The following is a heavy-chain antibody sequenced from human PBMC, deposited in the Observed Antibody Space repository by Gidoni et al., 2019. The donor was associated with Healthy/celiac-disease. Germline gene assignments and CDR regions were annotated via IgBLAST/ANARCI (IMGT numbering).Heavy chain of an antibody. D-gene: IGHD6-6*01. CDR3: ARARNIAARTLYFDY. Sequence: QVQLVQSGAEVKKTGSSVKVSCKASGGPFSRYAIRWVRQAPGQGLDWMGGIIPIFGTANYAQKFQGRVTITADKSTSTAYMELSSLRSEDTAVYYCARARNIAARTLYFDYWGQGTLVTVSS. J-gene: IGHJ4*02. CDR2: IIPIFGTA. V-gene: IGHV1-69*06. CDR1: GGPFSRYA.